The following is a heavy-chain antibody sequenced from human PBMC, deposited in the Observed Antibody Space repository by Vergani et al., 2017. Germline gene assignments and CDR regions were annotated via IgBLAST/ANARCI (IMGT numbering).Heavy chain of an antibody. Sequence: EVQLVESGGGLVKPGGSLRLSCAASGFTFSSYSMNWVRQAPGKGLEWVSSISSSSSYIYYADSVKGRFTISRDNAKNSLYLQMNSLRAEDTAVYYCARESGTRHIVVVSDACDIWGQGTMVTVSS. CDR3: ARESGTRHIVVVSDACDI. CDR1: GFTFSSYS. D-gene: IGHD2-21*01. V-gene: IGHV3-21*01. J-gene: IGHJ3*02. CDR2: ISSSSSYI.